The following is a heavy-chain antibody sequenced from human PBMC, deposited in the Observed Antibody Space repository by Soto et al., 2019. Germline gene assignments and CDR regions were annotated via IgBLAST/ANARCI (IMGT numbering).Heavy chain of an antibody. J-gene: IGHJ6*02. V-gene: IGHV1-18*01. CDR3: ARDFLLMFRGVLAPDYGRNV. CDR2: ISAYNGNT. Sequence: EASVKVSCKASGYTFTSYGISWVRQAPGQGLEWMGWISAYNGNTNYAQKLQGRVTMTTDTSTTTAYMELTSLRSDDTAVYYCARDFLLMFRGVLAPDYGRNVWGQGTTVTVSS. D-gene: IGHD3-10*01. CDR1: GYTFTSYG.